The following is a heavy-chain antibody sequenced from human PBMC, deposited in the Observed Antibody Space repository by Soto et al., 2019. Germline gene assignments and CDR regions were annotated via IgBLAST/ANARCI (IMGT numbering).Heavy chain of an antibody. V-gene: IGHV5-51*01. Sequence: RGESLKISCQGTGYRFSSSWIGWVRQKPGKGLEWLGNVYASDSDVRYSPAFEGQVTISADNSINTAYLQLLTLKASDTPIHSCPNFSFYSFDSYRHRTPFT. CDR3: PNFSFYSFDS. CDR1: GYRFSSSW. J-gene: IGHJ4*01. D-gene: IGHD1-1*01. CDR2: VYASDSDV.